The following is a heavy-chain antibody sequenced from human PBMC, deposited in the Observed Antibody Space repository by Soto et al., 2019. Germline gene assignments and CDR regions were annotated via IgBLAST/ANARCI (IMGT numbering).Heavy chain of an antibody. D-gene: IGHD3-22*01. V-gene: IGHV4-59*01. CDR1: GGSISSDY. CDR3: ARGYYDSSGYYP. Sequence: QVQLQESGPGLVKPSETLSLTCTVSGGSISSDYWSWIRQPPGKGLEWIGHMYYSGSTKYNPSLKSRATISIDTSRNHFSLKLTSVTAADTALYYCARGYYDSSGYYPWGQGTLVTVSS. J-gene: IGHJ5*02. CDR2: MYYSGST.